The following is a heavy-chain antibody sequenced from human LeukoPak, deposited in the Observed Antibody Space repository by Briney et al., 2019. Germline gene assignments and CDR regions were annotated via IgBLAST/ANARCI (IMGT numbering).Heavy chain of an antibody. J-gene: IGHJ3*02. CDR3: VRFSSTDDALDI. CDR2: IYYSGST. V-gene: IGHV4-59*01. Sequence: SETLSLTCTVSGGSISSYYWSWIRQPPGRGLEWIGYIYYSGSTNYNPSLKSRVTISVDTSKNQFSLKLSSVTAVDTAVYYCVRFSSTDDALDIWGQGTMVTVSS. CDR1: GGSISSYY.